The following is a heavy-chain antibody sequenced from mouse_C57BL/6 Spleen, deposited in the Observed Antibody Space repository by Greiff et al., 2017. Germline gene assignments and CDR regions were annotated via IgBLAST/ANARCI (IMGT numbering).Heavy chain of an antibody. CDR1: GYTFTSYW. Sequence: QVQLQQPGAELVKPGASVKLSCKASGYTFTSYWMQWVKQRPGQGLEWIGEIDPSDSYTNYNQKFKGKATLTVDTSSSTAYMQLSSLTSEDSAVYYCARSLYDRLWYFEVWGTGTTVTVSS. V-gene: IGHV1-50*01. J-gene: IGHJ1*03. CDR3: ARSLYDRLWYFEV. CDR2: IDPSDSYT. D-gene: IGHD2-3*01.